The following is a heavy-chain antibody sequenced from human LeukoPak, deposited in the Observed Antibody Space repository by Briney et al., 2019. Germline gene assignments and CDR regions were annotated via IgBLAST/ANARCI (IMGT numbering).Heavy chain of an antibody. D-gene: IGHD3-10*01. CDR2: INHSGST. V-gene: IGHV4-34*01. Sequence: KTSETLSLTCAVYGGSFSGYYWSWIRQPPGKGLEWIGEINHSGSTNYNPSLKSRVTISVDTSKNQFSLKLSSVTAADTAVYYCARARRYYGSGSYLSYYYYMDVWGKGTTVTISS. J-gene: IGHJ6*03. CDR1: GGSFSGYY. CDR3: ARARRYYGSGSYLSYYYYMDV.